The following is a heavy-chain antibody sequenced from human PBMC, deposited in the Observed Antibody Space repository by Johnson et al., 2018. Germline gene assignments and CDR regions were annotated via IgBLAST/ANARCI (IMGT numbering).Heavy chain of an antibody. D-gene: IGHD1-26*01. Sequence: QVQLVESGGGVVQPGRSLRLSCAASGFTFSSYSMHWVRQAPGKGLQWLAVFSYDGVNKYYADSVRGRFTISRDNSKNTLYLQMNSLRAEDTAVYYCAKGRIPTDDDAFDIWGQGTMVTVSS. V-gene: IGHV3-30*18. CDR1: GFTFSSYS. CDR2: FSYDGVNK. J-gene: IGHJ3*02. CDR3: AKGRIPTDDDAFDI.